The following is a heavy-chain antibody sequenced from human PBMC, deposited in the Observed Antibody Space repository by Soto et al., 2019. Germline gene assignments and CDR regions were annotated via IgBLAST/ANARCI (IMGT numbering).Heavy chain of an antibody. CDR3: VRHRLLTPPVY. CDR1: GGSISSSIYY. Sequence: SETLSLTCTVSGGSISSSIYYWGWIRQPPRKGLEWIGSIYYSGSTYYNPSLKSRVTISVDTSKNQFSLKLSSVTAADTAVYYCVRHRLLTPPVYWGQATPVTVSS. CDR2: IYYSGST. J-gene: IGHJ4*02. V-gene: IGHV4-39*01. D-gene: IGHD1-26*01.